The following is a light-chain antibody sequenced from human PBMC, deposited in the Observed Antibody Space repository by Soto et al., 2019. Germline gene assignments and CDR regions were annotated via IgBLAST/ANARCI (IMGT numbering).Light chain of an antibody. CDR3: MQALQTPPT. CDR1: QSLLHSNGYNY. J-gene: IGKJ1*01. CDR2: LGS. Sequence: DIVMTQSPLSLPVTPGEPASVSCRSSQSLLHSNGYNYLHWYLQKPGQSPQLLIYLGSNRASGVPDRFSGSGSGTDFTLKISRVEAEDVGVYYCMQALQTPPTFGQGTKVDVK. V-gene: IGKV2-28*01.